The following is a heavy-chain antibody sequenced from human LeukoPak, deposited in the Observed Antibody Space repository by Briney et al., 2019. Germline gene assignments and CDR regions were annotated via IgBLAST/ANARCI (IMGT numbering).Heavy chain of an antibody. CDR3: ARRYSNYVLDYYYYYGMDV. V-gene: IGHV4-4*02. J-gene: IGHJ6*02. CDR2: IYHSGST. CDR1: GGSISSSNW. D-gene: IGHD4-11*01. Sequence: SETLSLTCAVSGGSISSSNWWSWVRQPPGKGLEWIGEIYHSGSTNYNPSLKSRVTISVDKSKNQFSLKLSSVTAADTAVYYCARRYSNYVLDYYYYYGMDVWGQGTTVTVSS.